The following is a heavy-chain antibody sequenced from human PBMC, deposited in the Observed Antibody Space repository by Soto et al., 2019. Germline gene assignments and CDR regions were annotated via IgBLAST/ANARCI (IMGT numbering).Heavy chain of an antibody. Sequence: SLRLSCAASRFIVVSYSMHWVSQAPGKGLEWVAVISDDGSNKYYADSLKGRFTISRDNSKNTLYLQMNSLRAEDTAVYYCAKEWVYDTSGWSFDYWGQGT. J-gene: IGHJ4*02. CDR1: RFIVVSYS. V-gene: IGHV3-30*18. D-gene: IGHD3-22*01. CDR2: ISDDGSNK. CDR3: AKEWVYDTSGWSFDY.